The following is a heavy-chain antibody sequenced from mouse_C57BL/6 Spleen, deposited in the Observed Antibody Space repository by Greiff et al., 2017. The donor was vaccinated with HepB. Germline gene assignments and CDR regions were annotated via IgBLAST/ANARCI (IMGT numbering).Heavy chain of an antibody. CDR3: AGTTVVPHYFDY. D-gene: IGHD1-1*01. CDR1: GYTFTDYY. CDR2: INPNNGGT. V-gene: IGHV1-26*01. J-gene: IGHJ2*01. Sequence: EVQLQQSGPELVKPGASVKISCKASGYTFTDYYMNWVKQSHGKSLEWIGDINPNNGGTSYNQKFKGKATLTVDKSSSTAYMELRSLTSEDSAVYYCAGTTVVPHYFDYWGQGTTLTVSS.